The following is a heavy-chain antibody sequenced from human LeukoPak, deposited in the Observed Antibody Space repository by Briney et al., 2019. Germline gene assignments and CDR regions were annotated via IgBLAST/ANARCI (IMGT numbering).Heavy chain of an antibody. J-gene: IGHJ4*02. V-gene: IGHV3-23*01. D-gene: IGHD4-17*01. CDR1: GFTFSNYA. Sequence: GGSLRLSCAASGFTFSNYAMSWVRQAPGKGLEWVSGTSGSGGSTYYADSVKGRFTISRDNSKNTLYLQMNSLRAEDTAVFYCAAGGDYPHFDYWGQGILVTVSS. CDR2: TSGSGGST. CDR3: AAGGDYPHFDY.